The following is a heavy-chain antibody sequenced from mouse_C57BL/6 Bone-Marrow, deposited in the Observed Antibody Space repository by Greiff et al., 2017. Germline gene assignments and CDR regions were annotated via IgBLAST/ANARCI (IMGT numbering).Heavy chain of an antibody. J-gene: IGHJ2*01. Sequence: EVQLVESGGDLVKPGGSLKLSCAASGFTFSSYGMSWVRQTPDKRLEWVATISSGGSYTYYPDSVKGRFTISRDNDKNTLYLQMSSLKSEDTAMYDCARDRAAYFDDWGKGTTLTVYS. CDR3: ARDRAAYFDD. CDR2: ISSGGSYT. V-gene: IGHV5-6*01. D-gene: IGHD3-3*01. CDR1: GFTFSSYG.